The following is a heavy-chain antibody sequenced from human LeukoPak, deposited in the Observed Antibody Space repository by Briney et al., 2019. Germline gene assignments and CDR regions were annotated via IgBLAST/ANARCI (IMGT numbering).Heavy chain of an antibody. D-gene: IGHD3-22*01. Sequence: PSETLSLTCAVSGGSISSGGYYWSWIRQPPGKGLEWIGYIYYSGSTYYNPSLKSRVTVSVDTSKNQFSLKLSSVTAADTAVYYCACWYYYDSSGYRSGDYWGQGTLVTVSS. V-gene: IGHV4-30-4*01. CDR1: GGSISSGGYY. CDR3: ACWYYYDSSGYRSGDY. CDR2: IYYSGST. J-gene: IGHJ4*02.